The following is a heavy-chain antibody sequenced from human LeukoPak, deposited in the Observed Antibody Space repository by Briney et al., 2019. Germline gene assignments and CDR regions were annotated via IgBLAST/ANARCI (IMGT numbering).Heavy chain of an antibody. CDR3: AINYYDSSGYYLYYFDY. CDR2: ISAYNGNA. D-gene: IGHD3-22*01. J-gene: IGHJ4*02. Sequence: ASVKVSCKASGYTFTSYGISWVRQAPGQGLEWMGWISAYNGNANYAQNLQGRITMTTDTSTSTAYMELSSLRSEDTAVYYCAINYYDSSGYYLYYFDYWGQGTLVTVSS. V-gene: IGHV1-18*01. CDR1: GYTFTSYG.